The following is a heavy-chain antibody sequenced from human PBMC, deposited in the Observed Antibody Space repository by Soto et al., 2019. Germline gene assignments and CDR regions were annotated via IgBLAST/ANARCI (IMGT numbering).Heavy chain of an antibody. Sequence: QVQLVESGGGVVQPGRSLRLSCAASGFTFSSYGMHWVRQAPGKGLEWVAVIWYDGSNKYYADSVKGRFTISRDNSKNTXXLQMNSLRAEDTAVYYCARDLGVLWFGETAGGMDVWGQGTTVTVSS. CDR1: GFTFSSYG. CDR2: IWYDGSNK. D-gene: IGHD3-10*01. CDR3: ARDLGVLWFGETAGGMDV. J-gene: IGHJ6*02. V-gene: IGHV3-33*01.